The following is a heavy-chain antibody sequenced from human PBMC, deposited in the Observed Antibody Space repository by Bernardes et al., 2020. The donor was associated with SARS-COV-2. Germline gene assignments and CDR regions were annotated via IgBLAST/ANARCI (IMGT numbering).Heavy chain of an antibody. Sequence: SETLSLTCTVSGVSISSGAYHWSWIRQPAGKGLEWLGRMYIRGDTNYNPSVKSRVTLSLDTAKNQFSLKLTSVTAADTAVYYCARDVLSGYYSYFDHLGQGTLVT. J-gene: IGHJ4*02. D-gene: IGHD3-16*01. CDR1: GVSISSGAYH. CDR3: ARDVLSGYYSYFDH. V-gene: IGHV4-61*02. CDR2: MYIRGDT.